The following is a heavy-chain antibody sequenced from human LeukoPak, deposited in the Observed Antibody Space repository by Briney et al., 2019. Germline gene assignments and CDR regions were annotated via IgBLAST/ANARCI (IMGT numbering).Heavy chain of an antibody. CDR1: GGSISSYY. CDR3: ARRRIAGHNNWFDP. CDR2: IYTSGST. V-gene: IGHV4-4*07. J-gene: IGHJ5*02. D-gene: IGHD6-13*01. Sequence: WETLSLTCTVSGGSISSYYWSWIRQPAGKGLEWIGRIYTSGSTNYNPSLKSRVTISVDTSKNQFSLKLSSVTAADTAIYYCARRRIAGHNNWFDPWGQGTLVSVSS.